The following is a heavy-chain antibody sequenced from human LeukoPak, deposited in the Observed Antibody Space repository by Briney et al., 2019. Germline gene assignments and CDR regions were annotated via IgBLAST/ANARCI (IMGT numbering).Heavy chain of an antibody. Sequence: RSSETLSLTCTVSGGSISSYYWSWIRQPAGKGLEWIGRIYTSGSTNYNPSLKSRVTMSVDTSKNQFSLKLSSVTAADTAVYYCARDPRITGTPLGYYYYGMDVWGQGTTVTVSS. CDR1: GGSISSYY. J-gene: IGHJ6*02. CDR2: IYTSGST. V-gene: IGHV4-4*07. CDR3: ARDPRITGTPLGYYYYGMDV. D-gene: IGHD1-20*01.